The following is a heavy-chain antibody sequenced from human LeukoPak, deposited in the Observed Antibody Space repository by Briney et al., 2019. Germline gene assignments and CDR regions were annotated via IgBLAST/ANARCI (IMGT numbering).Heavy chain of an antibody. D-gene: IGHD3-16*01. J-gene: IGHJ5*02. CDR2: MNPNSGNT. Sequence: ASVKVSCEASGYTFTSYDINWVRQVTGQGLEWMGWMNPNSGNTGYAQKFQGRVAMTRNTSISTAYMELSSLTSEDTAVYYCAREGAAIDWFDPWGQGTLVTVSS. V-gene: IGHV1-8*01. CDR3: AREGAAIDWFDP. CDR1: GYTFTSYD.